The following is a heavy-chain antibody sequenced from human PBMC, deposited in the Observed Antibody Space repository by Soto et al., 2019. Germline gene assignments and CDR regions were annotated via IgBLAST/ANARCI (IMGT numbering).Heavy chain of an antibody. CDR1: GFSFSSYS. Sequence: EVQLVESGGGLVQPGGSLRLSCAASGFSFSSYSMNWVRQAPGKGLEWVSYISSSSSTIYYADSVKGRFTIARDNAKNSLYLQMNSLRAEDTALYYCARSPNNYGSGSYWGRYFDYWGQGTLVTVSS. J-gene: IGHJ4*02. V-gene: IGHV3-48*01. CDR2: ISSSSSTI. D-gene: IGHD3-10*01. CDR3: ARSPNNYGSGSYWGRYFDY.